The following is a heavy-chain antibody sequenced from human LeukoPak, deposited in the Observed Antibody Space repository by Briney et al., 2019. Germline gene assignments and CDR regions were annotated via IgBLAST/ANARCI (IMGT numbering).Heavy chain of an antibody. D-gene: IGHD2-15*01. V-gene: IGHV3-7*03. CDR1: GFSLSGYW. CDR3: AKGGCRGTCSPLAY. J-gene: IGHJ4*02. Sequence: GGSLRLSCVGSGFSLSGYWMSWVRQAPGKGLEWVARLHADGSEYSYVGSVKGRFTISGDNSKNTLYLQMNNLRAEDTAVYYCAKGGCRGTCSPLAYWGQGALVTVSP. CDR2: LHADGSEY.